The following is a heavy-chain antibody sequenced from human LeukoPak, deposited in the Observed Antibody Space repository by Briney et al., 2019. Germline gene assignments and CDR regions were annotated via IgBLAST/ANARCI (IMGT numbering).Heavy chain of an antibody. CDR1: GFTFSSYA. D-gene: IGHD3-22*01. CDR3: ARDSRYNYDSSYSGLGDS. CDR2: ISYDGSNK. Sequence: GGSLRLSCAASGFTFSSYAMHWVRQAPGKGLEWVAVISYDGSNKYYADSVKGRFTISRDNSKNTLYLQMNNLRGEDTAVYYCARDSRYNYDSSYSGLGDSWGQGTLVTVSS. V-gene: IGHV3-30*04. J-gene: IGHJ4*02.